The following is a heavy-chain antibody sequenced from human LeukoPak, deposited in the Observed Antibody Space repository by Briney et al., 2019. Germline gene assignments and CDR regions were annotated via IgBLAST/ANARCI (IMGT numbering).Heavy chain of an antibody. CDR2: ISHDGSNK. CDR1: GFTFSSYG. Sequence: GGSLRLSCAASGFTFSSYGMHWVRQAPGKGLEWVAAISHDGSNKYYADSVKGRFTISRDNSKNTLYLQMSSLRAEDTAMYFCAKTAQIGGYCISSSCYSGRWFDPWGQGTLVTVSS. V-gene: IGHV3-30*18. D-gene: IGHD2-15*01. CDR3: AKTAQIGGYCISSSCYSGRWFDP. J-gene: IGHJ5*02.